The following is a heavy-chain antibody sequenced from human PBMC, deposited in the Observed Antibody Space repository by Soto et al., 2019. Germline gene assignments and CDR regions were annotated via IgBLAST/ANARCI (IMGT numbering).Heavy chain of an antibody. CDR3: ARDSRMAFDI. V-gene: IGHV3-21*01. CDR2: ISSSSSYI. Sequence: EVQLVESGGGLVKPGGSLRLSCAASGFTFSSYSMNWVRQAPGKGLEWVSSISSSSSYIYYADSVKGRFTISRDNAKNSLYLQMNSLRAEDMAVYYCARDSRMAFDIWGQGTMVTVSS. CDR1: GFTFSSYS. J-gene: IGHJ3*02.